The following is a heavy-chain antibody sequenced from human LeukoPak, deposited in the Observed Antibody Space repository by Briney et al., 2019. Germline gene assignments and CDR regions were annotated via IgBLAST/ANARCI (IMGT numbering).Heavy chain of an antibody. J-gene: IGHJ6*03. V-gene: IGHV4-59*01. Sequence: PSETLSLTCTVSGGSISSYYWSWIRQPPGKGLEWIGYIYYSGSTNYNPSLKSRVTISVDTSKNQFSLKLSSVTAADTAVYYCARAGGRGSSWYDYYYYMDVWGKGTTVTVSS. CDR2: IYYSGST. CDR1: GGSISSYY. D-gene: IGHD6-13*01. CDR3: ARAGGRGSSWYDYYYYMDV.